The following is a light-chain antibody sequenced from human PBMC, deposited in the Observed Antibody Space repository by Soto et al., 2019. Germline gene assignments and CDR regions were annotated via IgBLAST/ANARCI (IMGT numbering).Light chain of an antibody. J-gene: IGLJ2*01. CDR3: QSYDSSLSGYVV. Sequence: QLVLTQPPSVSGAPGQRVTISCTGSSSNIGAGYDVHWYQQLPGTAPKLLIYGNSNRPSGVPDRFSGSKSGTSASLAITGHQAEDEADYYCQSYDSSLSGYVVFGGGTKLTVL. CDR1: SSNIGAGYD. V-gene: IGLV1-40*01. CDR2: GNS.